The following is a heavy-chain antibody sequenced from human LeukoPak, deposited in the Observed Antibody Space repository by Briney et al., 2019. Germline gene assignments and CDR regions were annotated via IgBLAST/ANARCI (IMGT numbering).Heavy chain of an antibody. CDR2: ISGSGDST. Sequence: GGSLRLFCAASGFTFSSYAMSWVRQAPGEGLEWVSAISGSGDSTYYGDSVKGRFTISRDNSKNTLYLQMNSLRAEDTDVYYCAKTRPLDSSSWSHGDYWGQGTLVTVSS. J-gene: IGHJ4*02. D-gene: IGHD6-13*01. V-gene: IGHV3-23*01. CDR1: GFTFSSYA. CDR3: AKTRPLDSSSWSHGDY.